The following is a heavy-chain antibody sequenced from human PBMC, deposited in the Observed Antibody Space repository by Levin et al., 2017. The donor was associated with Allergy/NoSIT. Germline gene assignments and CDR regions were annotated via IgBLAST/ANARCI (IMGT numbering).Heavy chain of an antibody. V-gene: IGHV1-24*01. J-gene: IGHJ4*02. CDR1: GYTLTELS. CDR2: FDPEDGET. Sequence: PVASVKVSCKVSGYTLTELSMHWVRQAPGKGLEWMGGFDPEDGETIYAQKFQGRVTMTEDTSTDTAYMELSSLRSEDTAVYYCATVPSNFQGFDYWGQGTLVTVSS. CDR3: ATVPSNFQGFDY.